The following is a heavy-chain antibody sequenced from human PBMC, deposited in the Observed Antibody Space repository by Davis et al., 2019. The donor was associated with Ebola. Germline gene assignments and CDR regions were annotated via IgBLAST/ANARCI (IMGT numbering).Heavy chain of an antibody. CDR2: ISDVGDT. CDR3: AKGDNSGWYGVDY. V-gene: IGHV3-66*01. D-gene: IGHD6-19*01. CDR1: GFTVSSNY. J-gene: IGHJ4*02. Sequence: PGGSLRLSCAASGFTVSSNYLSWVRQAPGKVLGLVSIISDVGDTFYADSVKGRLTISRDNSKNTLYLQMNSLRAEDTAVYYCAKGDNSGWYGVDYWGQGTLVTVSS.